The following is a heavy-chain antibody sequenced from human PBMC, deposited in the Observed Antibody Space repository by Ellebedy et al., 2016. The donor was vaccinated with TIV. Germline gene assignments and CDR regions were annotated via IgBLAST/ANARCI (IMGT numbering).Heavy chain of an antibody. D-gene: IGHD1-26*01. CDR3: ASRASGRSDLGRGLYFEN. J-gene: IGHJ4*02. CDR1: GASISSYY. CDR2: MSYSGST. Sequence: GSLRLSCNVSGASISSYYWSWIRQPPGKGLEWIGYMSYSGSTNYNPSLKSRVTISVDTSTSQSSLKLTSVTAADTAVYYCASRASGRSDLGRGLYFENWGQGTLVTVSS. V-gene: IGHV4-59*08.